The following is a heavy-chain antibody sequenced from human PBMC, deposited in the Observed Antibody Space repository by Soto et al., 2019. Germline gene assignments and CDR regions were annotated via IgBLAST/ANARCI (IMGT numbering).Heavy chain of an antibody. CDR3: GRSSTSIYYYYYGMDV. V-gene: IGHV1-18*01. CDR1: GYTFTSYG. CDR2: ISAYNGNT. D-gene: IGHD2-2*01. Sequence: ASVKVSCKASGYTFTSYGISWVRQAPGQGLDWMGWISAYNGNTNYAQKLQGRVTMTTDTSTSTAYMELRSLRSDDTDVYYCGRSSTSIYYYYYGMDVWGQGTTVTVSS. J-gene: IGHJ6*02.